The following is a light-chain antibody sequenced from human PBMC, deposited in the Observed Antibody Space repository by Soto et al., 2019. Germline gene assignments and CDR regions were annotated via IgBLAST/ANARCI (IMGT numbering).Light chain of an antibody. V-gene: IGLV2-8*01. CDR2: EVS. CDR1: SSDVGGYNY. CDR3: SSYAGSNILI. J-gene: IGLJ2*01. Sequence: QSVLTQPPSASGSPGQSVTISCTGTSSDVGGYNYVSWYQQHPGKAPKLMIYEVSKRPSGVPDRFSGSKSGNMASLTVSGLQAEDEADYYCSSYAGSNILIFGGGTKVTVL.